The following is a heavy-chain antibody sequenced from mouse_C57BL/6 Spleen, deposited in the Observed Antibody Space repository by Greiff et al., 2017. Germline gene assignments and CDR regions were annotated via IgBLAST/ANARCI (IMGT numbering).Heavy chain of an antibody. CDR3: ATDLFYAMDY. CDR1: GFTFSDYG. CDR2: ISSGSSTI. Sequence: EVKLVESGGGLVKPGGSLKLSCAASGFTFSDYGMHWVRQAPEKGLEWVAYISSGSSTIYYADTVKGRFTISRDNAKNTLFLQMPSLRSEDTAMYYCATDLFYAMDYWGQGTSVTVSS. J-gene: IGHJ4*01. V-gene: IGHV5-17*01.